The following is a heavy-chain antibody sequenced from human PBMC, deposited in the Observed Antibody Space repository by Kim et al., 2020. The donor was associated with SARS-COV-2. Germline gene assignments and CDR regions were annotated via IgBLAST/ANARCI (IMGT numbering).Heavy chain of an antibody. CDR1: GYTFTSYY. V-gene: IGHV1-46*03. CDR2: INPSGGST. D-gene: IGHD3-10*01. J-gene: IGHJ6*02. Sequence: ASVKVSCKASGYTFTSYYMHWVRQAPGQGLEWMGIINPSGGSTSYAQKFQGRVTMTRDTSTSTVYMELSSLRSEDTAVYYCARDQARGKRITMVRGAYYYSGMGVWGQGTTVTVSS. CDR3: ARDQARGKRITMVRGAYYYSGMGV.